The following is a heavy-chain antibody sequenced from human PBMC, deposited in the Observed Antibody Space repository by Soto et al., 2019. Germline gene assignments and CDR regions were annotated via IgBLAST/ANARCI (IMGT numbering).Heavy chain of an antibody. Sequence: SVKVSCKASGGTFNNYPITWVRQAPGQGLEWMGGSIPIFGTANYAQKFQGRVTITVDESTSTAYMELSSLRSEDTAVYYCARGRGYSGDDHYYYFDMDVCGQGTTVTVTS. J-gene: IGHJ6*02. CDR1: GGTFNNYP. V-gene: IGHV1-69*13. CDR2: SIPIFGTA. CDR3: ARGRGYSGDDHYYYFDMDV. D-gene: IGHD5-12*01.